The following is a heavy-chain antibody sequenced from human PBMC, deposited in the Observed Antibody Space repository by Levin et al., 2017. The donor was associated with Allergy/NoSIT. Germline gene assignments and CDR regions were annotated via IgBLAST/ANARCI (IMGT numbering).Heavy chain of an antibody. CDR2: IKQDGSAK. Sequence: LSLTCAASGFTFSSYWMTWVRQTPGKGLEWVANIKQDGSAKYYVDSVKGRFTISRDNAKNSLYLQMNSLRVEDTAVYYCVAYSSAWYNNYWGQGSLVTVSS. CDR3: VAYSSAWYNNY. D-gene: IGHD6-19*01. V-gene: IGHV3-7*01. CDR1: GFTFSSYW. J-gene: IGHJ4*02.